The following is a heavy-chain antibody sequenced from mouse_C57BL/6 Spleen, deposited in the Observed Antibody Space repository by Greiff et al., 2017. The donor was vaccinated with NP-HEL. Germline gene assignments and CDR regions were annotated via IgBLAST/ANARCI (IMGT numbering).Heavy chain of an antibody. D-gene: IGHD2-1*01. J-gene: IGHJ1*03. CDR3: ATYGNYGYFDV. CDR1: GFSLTSYG. CDR2: IWSGGST. Sequence: QVQLQQSGPGLVQPSQSLSITCTVSGFSLTSYGVHWVRQSPGKGLEWLGVIWSGGSTDYNAAFISSLSISKDNSKSQVFFKMNSLQADDTAIYYCATYGNYGYFDVWGTGTTVTVSS. V-gene: IGHV2-2*01.